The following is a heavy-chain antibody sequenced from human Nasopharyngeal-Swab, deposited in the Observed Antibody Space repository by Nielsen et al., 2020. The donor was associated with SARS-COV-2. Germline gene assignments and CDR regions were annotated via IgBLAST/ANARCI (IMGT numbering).Heavy chain of an antibody. CDR3: ARSVGSFYGQGAFDI. D-gene: IGHD1-26*01. CDR2: IRSKTYGGAP. CDR1: GFTFGDYA. Sequence: GGSLRLSCTPSGFTFGDYAMSWFRQAPGKGPEWVAFIRSKTYGGAPEYAASVKGRFTFSRDGAESVAYLQMNSLETEDTGVYYCARSVGSFYGQGAFDIWGQGTMVTVSS. V-gene: IGHV3-49*01. J-gene: IGHJ3*02.